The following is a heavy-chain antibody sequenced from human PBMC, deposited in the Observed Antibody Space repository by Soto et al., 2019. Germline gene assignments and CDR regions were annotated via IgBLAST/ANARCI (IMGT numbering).Heavy chain of an antibody. D-gene: IGHD6-19*01. CDR1: GVSIGSSDYF. CDR3: YRLPGTTVAFRGPDF. CDR2: FSSRGRT. J-gene: IGHJ4*02. Sequence: QLQLQESGPGLVKPSETLSLTCTVSGVSIGSSDYFWGWIRQPPGKGLEWIGSFSSRGRTFPKPCLKCRLSMSGATSKTQFAMSLSSVTAADTALYCCYRLPGTTVAFRGPDFWGQGILVTISS. V-gene: IGHV4-39*01.